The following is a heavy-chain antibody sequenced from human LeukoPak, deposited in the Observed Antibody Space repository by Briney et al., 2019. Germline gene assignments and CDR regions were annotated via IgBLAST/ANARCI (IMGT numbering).Heavy chain of an antibody. CDR3: VKDRFIDY. CDR1: GFTFSTYG. J-gene: IGHJ4*02. CDR2: ISSNGEST. V-gene: IGHV3-64D*08. Sequence: GGSLRLSCAASGFTFSTYGLHWVRQAPGKGLEYVSSISSNGESTYYTDSVKGRFSISRDNSKNTLYLQMSSLRVEDTAVCYCVKDRFIDYWGQGTLVTVSS.